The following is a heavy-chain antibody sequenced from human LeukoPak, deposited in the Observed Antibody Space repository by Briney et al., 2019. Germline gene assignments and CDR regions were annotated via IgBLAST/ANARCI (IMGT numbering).Heavy chain of an antibody. J-gene: IGHJ4*02. CDR2: IYYSGST. D-gene: IGHD3-22*01. CDR3: ASREYYYDSSGYYHTRFDY. CDR1: GGSISSYY. Sequence: KSSETLSLTCTVSGGSISSYYWSWIRQPPGKGLEWIGYIYYSGSTNYNPSLKSRVTISVDTSKNQFSLKLSSVTAADTAVYYCASREYYYDSSGYYHTRFDYWGQGTLVTVSS. V-gene: IGHV4-59*01.